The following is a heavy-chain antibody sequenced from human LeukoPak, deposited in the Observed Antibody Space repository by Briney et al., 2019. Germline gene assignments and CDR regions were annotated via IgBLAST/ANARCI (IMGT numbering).Heavy chain of an antibody. Sequence: SETLSLTCTVSGGSISSSSYYWGWIRQPPGKGLEWIGSIYYSGSTYYNPSLKSRVTISVDTSKNQFSLKLSSVTAADTAVYYCARHGSRDWFDPWGQGTLVTVSS. CDR3: ARHGSRDWFDP. J-gene: IGHJ5*02. CDR1: GGSISSSSYY. D-gene: IGHD1-1*01. V-gene: IGHV4-39*01. CDR2: IYYSGST.